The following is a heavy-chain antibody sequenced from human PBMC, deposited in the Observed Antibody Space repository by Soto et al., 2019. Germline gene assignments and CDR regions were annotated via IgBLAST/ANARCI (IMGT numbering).Heavy chain of an antibody. CDR3: ARVIAAAGAYYYYMDV. CDR1: GGSINSYS. J-gene: IGHJ6*03. V-gene: IGHV4-59*12. CDR2: IYNSASI. Sequence: PSETLSLTCTVSGGSINSYSWSWIRQSPAKGLEWIGYIYNSASINYNPSLKSRVTISLDTPKNQFSLKLSSVTAADTAVYYCARVIAAAGAYYYYMDVWGKGTTVTVSS. D-gene: IGHD6-13*01.